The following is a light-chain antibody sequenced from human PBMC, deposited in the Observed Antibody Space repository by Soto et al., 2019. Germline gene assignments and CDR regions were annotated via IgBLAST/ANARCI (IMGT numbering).Light chain of an antibody. Sequence: DIQMTQSPSSLSASVGDRVTITCRASQSINNCLNWYQQKPGKAPKLLIYAASSLQSGVPSRFSGSGSGTHFTHTISSLQPEDFATYYCQQGFNTPNTFGPGTKVDIK. J-gene: IGKJ3*01. CDR3: QQGFNTPNT. CDR2: AAS. V-gene: IGKV1-39*01. CDR1: QSINNC.